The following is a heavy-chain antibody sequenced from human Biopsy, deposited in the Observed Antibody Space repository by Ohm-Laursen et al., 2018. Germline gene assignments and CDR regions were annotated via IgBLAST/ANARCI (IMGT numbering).Heavy chain of an antibody. CDR3: ARTPRDSFWSGSYKRGLWFDP. V-gene: IGHV4-59*07. Sequence: SDTLSLTCSVSGGSIISYYWTWIRQPPGKGLEWIGHVYNGGITNYNPSLKSRVTISKDTSKNQFSLQVNPVTAADTAVYYCARTPRDSFWSGSYKRGLWFDPRGQGTLVIVSS. CDR1: GGSIISYY. J-gene: IGHJ5*02. D-gene: IGHD3-3*01. CDR2: VYNGGIT.